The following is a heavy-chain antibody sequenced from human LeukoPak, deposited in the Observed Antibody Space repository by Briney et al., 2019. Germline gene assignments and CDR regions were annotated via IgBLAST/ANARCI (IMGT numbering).Heavy chain of an antibody. V-gene: IGHV4-59*01. J-gene: IGHJ6*02. Sequence: PSETLSLTCTVSGGSLSSYYWSWIRQPPGKGLEWIGYIYYSGSTNYNPSLKSRVTISVDTSKNQFSLKLSSVTAADTAVYYCARVHHYYYGMDVWGQGTTVTVSS. CDR1: GGSLSSYY. CDR3: ARVHHYYYGMDV. CDR2: IYYSGST.